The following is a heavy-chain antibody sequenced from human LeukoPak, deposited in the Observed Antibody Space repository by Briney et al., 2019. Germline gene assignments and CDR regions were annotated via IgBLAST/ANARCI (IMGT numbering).Heavy chain of an antibody. D-gene: IGHD1-26*01. J-gene: IGHJ4*02. CDR3: VKDYQVGNSPAFGDY. CDR2: LIENGATT. CDR1: GFTFSSHA. V-gene: IGHV3-23*01. Sequence: GGSLRLSCAASGFTFSSHAMSWVRRAPGKGLEWVSGLIENGATTYYADSVKGRFTISRDNSRNTMYLQMNSLRVEDTAVYYCVKDYQVGNSPAFGDYWGQGTLVTISS.